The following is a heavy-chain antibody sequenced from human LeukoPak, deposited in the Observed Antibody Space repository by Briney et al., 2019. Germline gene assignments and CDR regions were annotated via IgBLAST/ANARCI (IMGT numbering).Heavy chain of an antibody. J-gene: IGHJ3*02. CDR3: ARESIVVVPAAGGFDAFDI. V-gene: IGHV4-4*07. D-gene: IGHD2-2*01. CDR1: GGSISSYY. Sequence: PSETLSLTCTVSGGSISSYYWSWIRQPAGKGLEWIGRICTSGSTNYNPSLKSRVTMSVDTSKNQFSLKLSSVTAADTAVYYCARESIVVVPAAGGFDAFDIWGQGTMVTVSS. CDR2: ICTSGST.